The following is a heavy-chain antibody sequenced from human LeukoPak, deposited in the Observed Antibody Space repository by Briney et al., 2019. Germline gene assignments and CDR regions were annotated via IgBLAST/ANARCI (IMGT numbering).Heavy chain of an antibody. V-gene: IGHV1-8*01. Sequence: GASVKVSRKASGYTFTSSDINWVRQATGQGLEWMGWINPKSGRTGYAKKFQDRVSMTMNTSISTAYMEVSSLRFDDTAVYYCARGRSGLAAAGTYDYWGQGTLITVSS. J-gene: IGHJ4*02. CDR1: GYTFTSSD. CDR3: ARGRSGLAAAGTYDY. D-gene: IGHD6-13*01. CDR2: INPKSGRT.